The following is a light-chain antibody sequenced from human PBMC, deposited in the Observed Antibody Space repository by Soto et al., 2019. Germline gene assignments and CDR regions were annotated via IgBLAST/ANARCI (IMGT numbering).Light chain of an antibody. CDR2: DVS. Sequence: SVLTQPASVSGSPGQSITISCTGTSSDVGGYNYVSWYQQHPGKAPKLMIYDVSNRPSGVSNRFSGSKSGNTASLTISGLQAEDEADYYCSSYTSSSPSFGTGTKVTVL. CDR1: SSDVGGYNY. CDR3: SSYTSSSPS. J-gene: IGLJ1*01. V-gene: IGLV2-14*01.